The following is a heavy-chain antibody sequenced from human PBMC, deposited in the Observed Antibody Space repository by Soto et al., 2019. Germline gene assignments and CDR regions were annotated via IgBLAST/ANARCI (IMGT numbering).Heavy chain of an antibody. CDR2: ISYDGSNK. D-gene: IGHD2-15*01. J-gene: IGHJ1*01. CDR3: ALCSYLDY. Sequence: VGSLRLSCAASGFTFSNYAMHWVRQAPGKGLEWVAVISYDGSNKYYADSVKGRFTISRDNSKNTLYLQMNSLRAEDTAVYYCALCSYLDYCDQGTRDTVYS. V-gene: IGHV3-30-3*01. CDR1: GFTFSNYA.